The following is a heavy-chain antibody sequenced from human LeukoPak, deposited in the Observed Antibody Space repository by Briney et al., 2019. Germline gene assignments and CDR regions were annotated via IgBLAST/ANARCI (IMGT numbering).Heavy chain of an antibody. J-gene: IGHJ4*02. CDR1: GYTFTGYY. CDR3: ARVPEWFGELLEHFDY. CDR2: TNPNSGGT. V-gene: IGHV1-2*06. D-gene: IGHD3-10*01. Sequence: ASVKVSCKASGYTFTGYYMHWVRQAPGQGLEWMGRTNPNSGGTNYAQKFQGRVTMTRDTSISTAYMELSRLRSDDTAVYYCARVPEWFGELLEHFDYWGQGTLVTVSS.